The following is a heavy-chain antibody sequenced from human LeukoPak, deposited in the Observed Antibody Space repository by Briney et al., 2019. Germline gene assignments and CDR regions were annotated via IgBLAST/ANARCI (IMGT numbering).Heavy chain of an antibody. CDR1: GFTFSSYA. J-gene: IGHJ4*02. CDR2: ISGSGGST. D-gene: IGHD6-19*01. CDR3: AKYSSGWLAFDY. Sequence: GGSLRLSCAASGFTFSSYAMNWVRQAPGKGLEWVSAISGSGGSTYYADSVKGRFTISRDNSKNTLYLQMNSLRAEDTAVYYCAKYSSGWLAFDYWGQGTLVTVSS. V-gene: IGHV3-23*01.